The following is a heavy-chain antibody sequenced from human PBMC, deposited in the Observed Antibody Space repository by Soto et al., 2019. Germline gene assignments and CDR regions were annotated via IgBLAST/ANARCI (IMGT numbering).Heavy chain of an antibody. J-gene: IGHJ5*02. CDR3: ARDAVPRNGAWDWFDP. CDR1: GFTFSNYA. D-gene: IGHD6-19*01. Sequence: EMQLLESGGGLVQTGESLRLSCTASGFTFSNYAMSWVRQAPGKGPEWVSSIGGGGDTYYTDAVKGRFTVSRDDPKSTLYLQMNSLRAEDTARYYCARDAVPRNGAWDWFDPWGQGTLVSVSS. V-gene: IGHV3-23*01. CDR2: SIGGGGDT.